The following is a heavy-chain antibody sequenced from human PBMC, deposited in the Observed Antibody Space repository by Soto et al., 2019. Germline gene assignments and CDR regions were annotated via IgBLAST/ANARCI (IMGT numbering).Heavy chain of an antibody. CDR3: ARDRAPVTIFGAVIPHTFDI. V-gene: IGHV1-18*01. D-gene: IGHD3-3*01. Sequence: ASVKVSCKASGYTFTSYGINWVRQAPGQGLEWMGWISAYNGNTNYAQNLQGRLTVTTDTSTTTAYMELRSLRSDDTAVYYCARDRAPVTIFGAVIPHTFDIWGQGTMVTVSS. CDR1: GYTFTSYG. J-gene: IGHJ3*02. CDR2: ISAYNGNT.